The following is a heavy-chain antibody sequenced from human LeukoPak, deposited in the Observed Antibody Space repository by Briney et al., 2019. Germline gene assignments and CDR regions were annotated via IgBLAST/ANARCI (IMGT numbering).Heavy chain of an antibody. D-gene: IGHD4-23*01. J-gene: IGHJ6*02. CDR2: IYHSGSA. CDR3: ARGNGDYGGNSLYGMDV. V-gene: IGHV4-34*01. Sequence: SETLSLTCAVYGGSFSGYSWTWIRQPPGKGLEWIGEIYHSGSANYNPSLKTRVTISVDRSKNLFFLKLSSVTAADTAVYYCARGNGDYGGNSLYGMDVWGQGTTVTVSS. CDR1: GGSFSGYS.